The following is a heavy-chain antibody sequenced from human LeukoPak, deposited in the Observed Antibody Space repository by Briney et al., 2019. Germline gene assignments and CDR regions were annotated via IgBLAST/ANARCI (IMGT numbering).Heavy chain of an antibody. CDR2: IYTSGST. D-gene: IGHD2-15*01. V-gene: IGHV4-61*02. Sequence: SETLSLTCTVSGGSISSGSYYWSWIRQPAGKELEWIGRIYTSGSTNYNPSLKSRVTISVDTSKNQFSLKLSSVTAADTAVYYCARSVLRCSGGSCYERAIDYWGQGTLVTVSS. CDR1: GGSISSGSYY. J-gene: IGHJ4*02. CDR3: ARSVLRCSGGSCYERAIDY.